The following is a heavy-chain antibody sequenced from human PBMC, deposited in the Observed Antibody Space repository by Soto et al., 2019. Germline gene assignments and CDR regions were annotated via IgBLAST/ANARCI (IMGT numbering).Heavy chain of an antibody. CDR2: IIPILGIA. V-gene: IGHV1-69*08. J-gene: IGHJ3*02. CDR1: EGTFSSYT. Sequence: QVQLVQSGAEVKKPGSSVKVSCKASEGTFSSYTISWVRQAPGQGLEWMGRIIPILGIANYAQKFQGRVTITADKSTSTAYMELSSLRSEDTAVYYCARDMTTVTRDAFDIWGQGTMVTVSS. CDR3: ARDMTTVTRDAFDI. D-gene: IGHD4-17*01.